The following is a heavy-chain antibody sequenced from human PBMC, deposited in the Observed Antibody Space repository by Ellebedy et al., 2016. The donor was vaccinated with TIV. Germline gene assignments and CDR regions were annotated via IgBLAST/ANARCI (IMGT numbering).Heavy chain of an antibody. CDR2: IDPTDSYT. Sequence: GESLKISCQVSGYRFTSYWISWVRQMPGKGLEWMGRIDPTDSYTYYSPSFQGHVTISADKSINTAYLQWSSLKASDTAMYYCARDYYYALDVWGQGTSVTVSS. V-gene: IGHV5-10-1*01. CDR3: ARDYYYALDV. CDR1: GYRFTSYW. J-gene: IGHJ6*02.